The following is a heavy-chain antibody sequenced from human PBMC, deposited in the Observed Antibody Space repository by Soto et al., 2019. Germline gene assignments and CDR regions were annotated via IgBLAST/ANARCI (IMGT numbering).Heavy chain of an antibody. CDR2: IDPNSGGT. CDR1: GYTFTGYY. V-gene: IGHV1-2*02. J-gene: IGHJ5*02. Sequence: ASVKVSCKASGYTFTGYYMHWVRQAPGQGLEWMGWIDPNSGGTNYAQKFQGRVTMTRNTSISTAYMELSRLRSVDTAVYYCAREGQWLAGFDPWGQGTLVTVSS. D-gene: IGHD6-19*01. CDR3: AREGQWLAGFDP.